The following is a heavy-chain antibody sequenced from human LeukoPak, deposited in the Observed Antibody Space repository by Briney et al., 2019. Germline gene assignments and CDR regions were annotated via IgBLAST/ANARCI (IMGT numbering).Heavy chain of an antibody. CDR3: ATLANYDFWSGPYYYYMDV. V-gene: IGHV4-38-2*01. D-gene: IGHD3-3*01. J-gene: IGHJ6*03. CDR2: IYHSGST. CDR1: GYSISSGYY. Sequence: SETLSLTCAVSGYSISSGYYWGWIRQPPGKGLEWIGSIYHSGSTYYNPSLKSRVTISVDTSKNQFPLKLSSVTAADTAVYYCATLANYDFWSGPYYYYMDVWGKGTTVTVSS.